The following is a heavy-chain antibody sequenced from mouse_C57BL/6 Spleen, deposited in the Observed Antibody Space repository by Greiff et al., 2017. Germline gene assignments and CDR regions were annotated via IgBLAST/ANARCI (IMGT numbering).Heavy chain of an antibody. V-gene: IGHV1-82*01. CDR2: IYPGDGDT. J-gene: IGHJ4*01. CDR1: GYAFSSSW. Sequence: QVQLQQSGPELVKPGASVKISCKASGYAFSSSWMNWVKQRPGKGLEWIGRIYPGDGDTNYNGKFKGKATLTADKSSSTAYMQLSSLTSEDSAVYFCARGKGDYDAYAMDYWGQGTSVTVSS. CDR3: ARGKGDYDAYAMDY. D-gene: IGHD2-4*01.